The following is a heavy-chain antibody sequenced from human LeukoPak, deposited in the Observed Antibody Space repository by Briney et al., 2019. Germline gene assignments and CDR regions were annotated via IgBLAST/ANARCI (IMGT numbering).Heavy chain of an antibody. Sequence: PSETLSLTCTVSGGSISSYYWTWIRQPPGKGLEWIGYIYYSGNTNYNPSLKSRVTISLDTSRNQFSLKLSSVTAADTAVYYCARRARATAGGDYFDYWGQGTLVTVPS. CDR3: ARRARATAGGDYFDY. CDR2: IYYSGNT. V-gene: IGHV4-59*08. D-gene: IGHD6-13*01. CDR1: GGSISSYY. J-gene: IGHJ4*02.